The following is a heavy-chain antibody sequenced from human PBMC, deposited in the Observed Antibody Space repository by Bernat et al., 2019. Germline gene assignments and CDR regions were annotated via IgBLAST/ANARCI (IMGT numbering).Heavy chain of an antibody. CDR1: GFTFSFFA. CDR2: ISSTSDRK. J-gene: IGHJ2*01. D-gene: IGHD4/OR15-4a*01. Sequence: EVQLLESGGGLVQPGGSLRLSCSAAGFTFSFFAMGWVRQAPGKGLEWVSAISSTSDRKDYADSVQGRFTVSRDNSKNTLYLQMNSLRAEDTAIYYCAKDGLRVSAYWYFDLWGRGALVTVAS. V-gene: IGHV3-23*01. CDR3: AKDGLRVSAYWYFDL.